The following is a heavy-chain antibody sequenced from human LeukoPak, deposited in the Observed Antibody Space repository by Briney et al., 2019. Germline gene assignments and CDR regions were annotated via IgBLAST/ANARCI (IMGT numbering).Heavy chain of an antibody. J-gene: IGHJ4*02. CDR3: ARGYSYGYVFDY. V-gene: IGHV3-13*01. Sequence: GGSLRLSCAASGFTFSSYDMHWVRQATGKGLEWVSAIGTAGDTYYADSVKGRFTISRDNSKNTLYLQMNSLRAEDTAVYYCARGYSYGYVFDYWGQGTLVTVSS. D-gene: IGHD5-18*01. CDR1: GFTFSSYD. CDR2: IGTAGDT.